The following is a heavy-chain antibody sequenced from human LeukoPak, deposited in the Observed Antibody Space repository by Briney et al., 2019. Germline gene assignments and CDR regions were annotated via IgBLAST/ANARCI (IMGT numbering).Heavy chain of an antibody. CDR1: GGTLSSYA. D-gene: IGHD1-1*01. CDR3: ARGPVQLERLDY. J-gene: IGHJ4*02. V-gene: IGHV1-69*13. CDR2: IIPIFGTA. Sequence: SVKVSCKASGGTLSSYAISWVRQAPGQGLEWMGGIIPIFGTANYAQKFQGRVTITADESTSTAYMELSSLRSEDTAVYYCARGPVQLERLDYWGQGTLVTVSS.